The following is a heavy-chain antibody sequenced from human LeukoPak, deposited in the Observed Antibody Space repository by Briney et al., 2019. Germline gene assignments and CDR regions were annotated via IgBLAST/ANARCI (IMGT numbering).Heavy chain of an antibody. Sequence: KPSETLSLTCAVYGGSFSGYYWSWIRQPPGKGLEWIGEINHSGSTNYNPPLKSRVTISVDTSKNQFSLKLSSVTAADTAVYYCARLPYCGGDCYPPYFDYWGQGTLVTISS. D-gene: IGHD2-21*02. CDR3: ARLPYCGGDCYPPYFDY. V-gene: IGHV4-34*01. CDR1: GGSFSGYY. J-gene: IGHJ4*02. CDR2: INHSGST.